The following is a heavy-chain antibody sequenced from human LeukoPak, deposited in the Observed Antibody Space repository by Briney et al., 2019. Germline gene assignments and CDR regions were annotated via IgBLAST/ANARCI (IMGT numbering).Heavy chain of an antibody. CDR1: GFTFSTYS. J-gene: IGHJ6*03. Sequence: GGSLRLSCAASGFTFSTYSMNWVRQAPGKGLEWVSSISTSSSYIYYADSVKGRFTISRDNAKKSVYLQMNSLRAEDTAVYYCARAYSERYGLGYYYMDVWGKGTTVTISS. D-gene: IGHD1-26*01. CDR3: ARAYSERYGLGYYYMDV. CDR2: ISTSSSYI. V-gene: IGHV3-21*01.